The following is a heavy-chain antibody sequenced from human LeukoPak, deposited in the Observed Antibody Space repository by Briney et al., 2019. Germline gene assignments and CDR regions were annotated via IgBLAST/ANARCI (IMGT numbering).Heavy chain of an antibody. CDR2: INHSGST. CDR3: ARGLLAEDY. V-gene: IGHV4-34*01. Sequence: SETLSLTCAVYGGSFSGYYWSWIRQPPGKGLEWIGEINHSGSTNYNPSLKSRVTISVDTSKNQFSLKLSSVTAADTAVYYCARGLLAEDYWGQGTLVTVSS. J-gene: IGHJ4*02. CDR1: GGSFSGYY.